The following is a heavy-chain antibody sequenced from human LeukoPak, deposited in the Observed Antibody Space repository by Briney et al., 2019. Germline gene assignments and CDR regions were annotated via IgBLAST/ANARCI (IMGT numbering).Heavy chain of an antibody. V-gene: IGHV4-61*02. Sequence: SQTLSLTCTVSGGSISSGSYYWSWIRQPAGKKLEWIGRIYTRGSTNYNPSLKSRVTISVDTSKNHFSLKLSSVTAADTAVYYCARVPTVTFFDYWGQGTLVTVSS. CDR1: GGSISSGSYY. D-gene: IGHD4-17*01. CDR2: IYTRGST. J-gene: IGHJ4*02. CDR3: ARVPTVTFFDY.